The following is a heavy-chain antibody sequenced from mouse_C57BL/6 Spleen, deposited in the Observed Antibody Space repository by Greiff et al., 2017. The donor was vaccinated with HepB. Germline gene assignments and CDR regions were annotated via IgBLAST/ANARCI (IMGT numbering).Heavy chain of an antibody. Sequence: QVQLQQSGPELVKPGASVKTSCKASGYAFSSSWMNWVKQRPGKGLEWIGRIYPGDGDTNYNGKFKGKATLTADKSSSTAYMQLSSLTSEDSAVYFCAPYYGSSPSYWGQGTSVTVSS. V-gene: IGHV1-82*01. CDR1: GYAFSSSW. CDR3: APYYGSSPSY. CDR2: IYPGDGDT. D-gene: IGHD1-1*01. J-gene: IGHJ4*01.